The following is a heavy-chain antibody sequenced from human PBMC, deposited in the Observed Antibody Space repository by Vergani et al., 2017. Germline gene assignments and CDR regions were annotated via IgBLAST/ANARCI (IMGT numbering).Heavy chain of an antibody. CDR3: ARDDYYYDSSGLGGY. CDR2: INAGNGNT. CDR1: GYTFTSYA. Sequence: QVQLVQSGSELKKPGASVKVSCKASGYTFTSYAMNWVRQAPGQRLEWMGWINAGNGNTKYSQKFQGRVTITRDTSISTAYMELSRLRSDDTAVYYCARDDYYYDSSGLGGYWGQGTLVTVSS. J-gene: IGHJ4*02. D-gene: IGHD3-22*01. V-gene: IGHV1-3*01.